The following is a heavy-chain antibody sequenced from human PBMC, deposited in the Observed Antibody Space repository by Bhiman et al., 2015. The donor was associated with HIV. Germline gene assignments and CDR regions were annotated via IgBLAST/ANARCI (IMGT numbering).Heavy chain of an antibody. V-gene: IGHV3-21*01. CDR2: ISGSGSYI. CDR3: ARGAPDGYTFVNY. CDR1: GFAFGDYA. Sequence: DVQLLESGGDLVQPGGSLRLSCAASGFAFGDYAMAWFRQAPGQGLEWVSSISGSGSYIYYADSMKGRFNISRDNAKKSLYLQMTSLRPEDTAVYYCARGAPDGYTFVNYWGQGTLVTVSS. D-gene: IGHD5-24*01. J-gene: IGHJ4*02.